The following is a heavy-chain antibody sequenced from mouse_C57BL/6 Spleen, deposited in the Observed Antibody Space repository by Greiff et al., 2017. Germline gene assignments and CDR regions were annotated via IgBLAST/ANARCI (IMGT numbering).Heavy chain of an antibody. V-gene: IGHV1-82*01. CDR1: GYAFSSSW. CDR3: ARAYYSNLYYFDY. J-gene: IGHJ2*01. D-gene: IGHD2-5*01. Sequence: QVQLQQSGPELVKPGASVKISCKASGYAFSSSWMNWVKQRPGKGLEWIGRIYPGDGDTNYNGKFKGKATLTADTSSSTAYMQLSSMTSEDSAVNFCARAYYSNLYYFDYWGQGTTLTVSS. CDR2: IYPGDGDT.